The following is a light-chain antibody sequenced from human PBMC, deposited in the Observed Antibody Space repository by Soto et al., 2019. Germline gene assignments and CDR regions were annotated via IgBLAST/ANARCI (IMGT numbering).Light chain of an antibody. J-gene: IGKJ5*01. CDR3: QQRSNWPLIT. CDR1: QGISNY. Sequence: SQMTQSTSSLSASVGDRVTITCRASQGISNYLAWYQQKPGRVPKLLIYAATSWQSGVPSRFSGSGSGTDFTLTISSLQPEDFAVYYCQQRSNWPLITFGQGTRLEI. V-gene: IGKV1-39*01. CDR2: AAT.